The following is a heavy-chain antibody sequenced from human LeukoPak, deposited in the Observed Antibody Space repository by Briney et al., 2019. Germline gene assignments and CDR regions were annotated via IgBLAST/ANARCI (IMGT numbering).Heavy chain of an antibody. J-gene: IGHJ4*02. D-gene: IGHD4-17*01. CDR2: ISAYNGNT. Sequence: GASVKVSCKASGYTFTGYYMHWVRQAPGQGLEWMGWISAYNGNTNYAQKLQGRVTMTTDTSTSTAYMELRSLRSDDTAVYYCARDPPGGTVTTVDYWGQGTLVTVSS. CDR1: GYTFTGYY. V-gene: IGHV1-18*04. CDR3: ARDPPGGTVTTVDY.